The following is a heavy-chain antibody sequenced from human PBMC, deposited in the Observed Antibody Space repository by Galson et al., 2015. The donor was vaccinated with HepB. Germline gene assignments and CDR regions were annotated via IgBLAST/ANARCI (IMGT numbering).Heavy chain of an antibody. CDR2: IGGGGAST. J-gene: IGHJ3*02. Sequence: SLRLSCAASGFTFNNYGMSWVRQAPGKGLEWVSAIGGGGASTYYADSVKGRFTISRDNSKNTLYLQMNSLRAEDTAVYYCARGVLLDAFDIWGQGTMVTVSS. V-gene: IGHV3-23*01. CDR1: GFTFNNYG. CDR3: ARGVLLDAFDI. D-gene: IGHD2-15*01.